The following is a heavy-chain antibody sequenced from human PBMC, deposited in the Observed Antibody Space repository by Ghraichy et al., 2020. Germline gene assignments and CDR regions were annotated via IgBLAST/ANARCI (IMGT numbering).Heavy chain of an antibody. V-gene: IGHV3-15*01. CDR1: GFIFNSAW. CDR2: IKSRTAGGTT. J-gene: IGHJ4*02. Sequence: SCAASGFIFNSAWMSWVRQIPGKGLEYVGHIKSRTAGGTTLYTTPVKGRFTISRDDSKNTLYLQMDSLKTEDTAIYYCTTGTTSSNNYWGQGTLVTVSS. CDR3: TTGTTSSNNY. D-gene: IGHD1-7*01.